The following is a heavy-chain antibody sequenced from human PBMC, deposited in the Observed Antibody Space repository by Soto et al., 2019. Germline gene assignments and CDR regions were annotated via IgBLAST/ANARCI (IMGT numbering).Heavy chain of an antibody. V-gene: IGHV4-39*01. CDR3: ARHFRVPTGSLHIYYFDY. D-gene: IGHD2-2*01. J-gene: IGHJ4*02. CDR2: IHYSGGT. CDR1: GGSITSSGDY. Sequence: SETLSLTCTVAGGSITSSGDYWGWVRQSPGKGLEWIASIHYSGGTYYSPSLKSRVAISVDTSKNQFSLKLSSVTAADTAVYFCARHFRVPTGSLHIYYFDYWGQGALVTVSS.